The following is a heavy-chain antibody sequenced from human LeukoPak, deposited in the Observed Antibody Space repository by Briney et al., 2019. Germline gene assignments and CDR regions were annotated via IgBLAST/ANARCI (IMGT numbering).Heavy chain of an antibody. D-gene: IGHD6-19*01. CDR3: ARSSSGWLFDY. J-gene: IGHJ4*02. CDR2: LNPNSDNT. Sequence: ASVKVSCKASGYTFTSYDINWVRQATGQGLEWMGWLNPNSDNTGYAQKFQDRVTLTRNTSISTAYMELSSLRSEDTAVYYCARSSSGWLFDYWGQGTLVTVSS. V-gene: IGHV1-8*01. CDR1: GYTFTSYD.